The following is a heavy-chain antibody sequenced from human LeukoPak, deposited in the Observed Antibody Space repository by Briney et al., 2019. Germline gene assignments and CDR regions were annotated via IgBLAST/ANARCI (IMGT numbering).Heavy chain of an antibody. D-gene: IGHD3-22*01. J-gene: IGHJ4*02. CDR3: ARGGYYDSSGYSPPNIFDY. CDR2: INPNSGGT. V-gene: IGHV1-2*04. CDR1: GYTFTGYY. Sequence: GASVKVSCKASGYTFTGYYMHWVRQAPGQGLEWMGWINPNSGGTNYAQKFQGWVTMTRGTSISTAYMELSRLRSDDTAVYYCARGGYYDSSGYSPPNIFDYWGQGTLVTVSS.